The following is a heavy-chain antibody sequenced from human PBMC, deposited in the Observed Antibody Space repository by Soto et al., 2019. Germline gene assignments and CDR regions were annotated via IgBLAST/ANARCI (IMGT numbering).Heavy chain of an antibody. J-gene: IGHJ4*02. CDR3: ARGGAVVGPFDY. V-gene: IGHV4-34*01. Sequence: SETLSLTCAVYGVSLRGYYWSWIRQSPGMALEWIGEINHSGSTNYNPSLKSRVTISLDTSKNHISLKVMSVIVADTAVFYCARGGAVVGPFDYWGQGTQHMVSS. CDR1: GVSLRGYY. CDR2: INHSGST. D-gene: IGHD6-19*01.